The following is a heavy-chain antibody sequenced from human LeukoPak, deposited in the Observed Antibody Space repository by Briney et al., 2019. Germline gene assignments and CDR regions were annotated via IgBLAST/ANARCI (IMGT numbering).Heavy chain of an antibody. J-gene: IGHJ4*02. CDR3: ARSDGYSGYDYGLYYFDY. CDR2: IIPIFGTA. V-gene: IGHV1-69*06. D-gene: IGHD5-12*01. Sequence: GASVKVSCKASGGTFSSYAISWVRQAPGQGLEWMGGIIPIFGTANYAQKFQGRVTITADKSTSTAYMELSSLRSEDTAVYYCARSDGYSGYDYGLYYFDYWGQGTLVTVSS. CDR1: GGTFSSYA.